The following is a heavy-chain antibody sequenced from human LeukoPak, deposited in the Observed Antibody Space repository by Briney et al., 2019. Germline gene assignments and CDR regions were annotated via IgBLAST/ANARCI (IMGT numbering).Heavy chain of an antibody. Sequence: ASVKVSCKASGYTFSGYYLFWVRQAPGHGLEYMGWINPNSGGTNYAQKFQGRVTMTTDTSISTAYMELSRLTSDDTAVYYCARDYDHWDQGTLVTVSS. CDR1: GYTFSGYY. CDR3: ARDYDH. V-gene: IGHV1-2*02. J-gene: IGHJ5*02. CDR2: INPNSGGT.